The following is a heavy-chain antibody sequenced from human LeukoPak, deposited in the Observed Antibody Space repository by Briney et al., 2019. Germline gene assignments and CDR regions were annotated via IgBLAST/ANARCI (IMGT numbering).Heavy chain of an antibody. CDR2: INSDGSST. J-gene: IGHJ5*02. D-gene: IGHD3-3*01. CDR3: ARVSYDFWSGGRLDRFDP. Sequence: PGGSLRLSCAASGFTFSSYWMHWVRQAPGKGLVWVSRINSDGSSTSYADSVKGRFTISRDNAKNTLYLQMNSLRAEDTAVYYCARVSYDFWSGGRLDRFDPWGQGTLVTVSS. V-gene: IGHV3-74*01. CDR1: GFTFSSYW.